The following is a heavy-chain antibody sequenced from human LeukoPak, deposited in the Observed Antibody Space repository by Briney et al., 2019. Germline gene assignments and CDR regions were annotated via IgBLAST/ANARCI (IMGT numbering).Heavy chain of an antibody. D-gene: IGHD5-18*01. J-gene: IGHJ4*02. Sequence: PSETLSLTCTVSGGSISSYYWSWIWQPPGKGLEWIGYIYYTGSTNYSPSLKSRVTISVDTSKNQFSLKLSSVTAEDTAVYYCARHGRSGYSIDWPALDYWGQGSLVTVSS. V-gene: IGHV4-59*08. CDR2: IYYTGST. CDR3: ARHGRSGYSIDWPALDY. CDR1: GGSISSYY.